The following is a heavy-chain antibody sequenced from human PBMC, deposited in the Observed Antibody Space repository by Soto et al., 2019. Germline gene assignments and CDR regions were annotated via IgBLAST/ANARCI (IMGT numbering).Heavy chain of an antibody. J-gene: IGHJ4*02. CDR1: GGTFSSYA. V-gene: IGHV1-69*13. D-gene: IGHD3-22*01. Sequence: GSSVKLSCKASGGTFSSYAISWVRQAPGQGLEWMGGIIPIFGTANYAQKFQGRVTITAYESTSTAYMELSSLRSEDTAVYYCAINYYYASSGYYYFDYRGQGPLVTV. CDR3: AINYYYASSGYYYFDY. CDR2: IIPIFGTA.